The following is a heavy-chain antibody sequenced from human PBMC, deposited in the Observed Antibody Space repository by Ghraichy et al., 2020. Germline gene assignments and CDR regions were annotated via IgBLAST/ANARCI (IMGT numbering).Heavy chain of an antibody. Sequence: GGSLRLSCAASGFTFSSYAMHWVRQAPGKGLEWVAVISYDGSNKYYADSVKGRFTISRDNSKNTLYLQMNSLRAEDTAVYYCARDLARTPLHDYYYYYGMDVWGQGTTVTVSS. D-gene: IGHD5-24*01. V-gene: IGHV3-30-3*01. CDR1: GFTFSSYA. CDR2: ISYDGSNK. J-gene: IGHJ6*02. CDR3: ARDLARTPLHDYYYYYGMDV.